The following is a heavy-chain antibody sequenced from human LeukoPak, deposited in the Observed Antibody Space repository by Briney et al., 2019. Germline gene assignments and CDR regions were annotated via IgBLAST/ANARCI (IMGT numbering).Heavy chain of an antibody. CDR1: GFTVSGNY. Sequence: PGGSLRLSCAASGFTVSGNYMSWVRQAPGKGLEWVSVIYSGATTYYADSVKGRFTISRDNSKNTLYLQLNSLRVEDTAVYYCARGALGAAGRLDYWGQGTLVTVSS. D-gene: IGHD6-13*01. CDR2: IYSGATT. V-gene: IGHV3-66*01. CDR3: ARGALGAAGRLDY. J-gene: IGHJ4*02.